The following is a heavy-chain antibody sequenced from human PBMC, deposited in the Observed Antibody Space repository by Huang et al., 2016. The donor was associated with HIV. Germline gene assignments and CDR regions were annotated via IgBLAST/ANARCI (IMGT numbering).Heavy chain of an antibody. CDR2: IHYSGST. V-gene: IGHV4-39*01. Sequence: HLQLQESGPGLVKPSETLSLTCAVSGGSIISNNSYWGWIRRPPGKGLEWIGRIHYSGSTYYNPSLKSRVTISVDTSKNQFSLKLTSVTAADTAVYYCARHAGGGNIYNYYYGMDVWGQGTTVTVSS. CDR3: ARHAGGGNIYNYYYGMDV. CDR1: GGSIISNNSY. D-gene: IGHD2-15*01. J-gene: IGHJ6*02.